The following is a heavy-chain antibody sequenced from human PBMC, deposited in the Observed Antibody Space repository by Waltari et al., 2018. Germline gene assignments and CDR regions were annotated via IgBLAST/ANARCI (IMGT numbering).Heavy chain of an antibody. J-gene: IGHJ4*02. CDR1: GFTFSSYA. CDR2: ISGSGGST. V-gene: IGHV3-23*01. Sequence: EVQLLESGGGLVQPGGSLRLSCAASGFTFSSYAMSWVRQAPGKGLGWVSAISGSGGSTYYADSVKGRFTISRDNSKNTLYLQMNSLRAEDTAVYYCAKDYDQTEYYFDYWGQGTLVTVSS. CDR3: AKDYDQTEYYFDY. D-gene: IGHD3-22*01.